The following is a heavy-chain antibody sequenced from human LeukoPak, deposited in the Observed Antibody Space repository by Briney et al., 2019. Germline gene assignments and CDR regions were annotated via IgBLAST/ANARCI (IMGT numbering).Heavy chain of an antibody. Sequence: PSETLSLTCTVSGGSIGSYYWSWIRQPAGKGLEWIGRIYTSGSTNYNPSLKSRVTMSVDTSKNQFSLKLSSVTAADTAVYYCARGAGIQLWLGAFDIWGQGTMVTVSS. CDR1: GGSIGSYY. CDR2: IYTSGST. J-gene: IGHJ3*02. D-gene: IGHD5-18*01. CDR3: ARGAGIQLWLGAFDI. V-gene: IGHV4-4*07.